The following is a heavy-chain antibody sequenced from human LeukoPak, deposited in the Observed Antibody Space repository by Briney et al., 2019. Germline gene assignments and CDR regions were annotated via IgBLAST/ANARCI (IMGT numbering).Heavy chain of an antibody. V-gene: IGHV4-59*11. J-gene: IGHJ4*02. CDR2: IYYTGTT. CDR1: GVSLSGHY. D-gene: IGHD2-2*01. Sequence: SETLSLTCTVGGVSLSGHYWGWIRQPPGKGLELVGHIYYTGTTFYNPSLNSRVTITLDTSRNQFSLRLTSVIAADTAAYYCARFSWGCSTASCYLTNWGQGALVTVSS. CDR3: ARFSWGCSTASCYLTN.